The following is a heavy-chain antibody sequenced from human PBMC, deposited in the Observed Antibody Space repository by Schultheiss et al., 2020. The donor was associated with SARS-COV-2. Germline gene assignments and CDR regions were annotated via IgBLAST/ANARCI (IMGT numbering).Heavy chain of an antibody. J-gene: IGHJ6*02. D-gene: IGHD6-13*01. V-gene: IGHV1-18*01. CDR2: ISAYNGNT. Sequence: ASVKVSCKASGYTFTSYGISWVRQAPGQGLEWMGWISAYNGNTNYAQKLQVRVTMTTDTSTSTAYMELRSLRSDDTAVYYCAREGAAAGHNYYYYVMDVWGQGTTVTVSS. CDR1: GYTFTSYG. CDR3: AREGAAAGHNYYYYVMDV.